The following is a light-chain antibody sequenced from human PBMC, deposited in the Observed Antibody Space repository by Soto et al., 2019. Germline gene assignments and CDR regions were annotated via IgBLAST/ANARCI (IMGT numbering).Light chain of an antibody. CDR1: QTINTW. CDR2: KAS. J-gene: IGKJ1*01. V-gene: IGKV1-5*03. Sequence: IQMTQSPSTLSASVGDRVTFTCRASQTINTWLAWYQQKPGKAPKLLIYKASTLEVGVPSRFSGRGSGTEFTLTISTLQPADFATYYCQQYNSYPWTFGQWTKV. CDR3: QQYNSYPWT.